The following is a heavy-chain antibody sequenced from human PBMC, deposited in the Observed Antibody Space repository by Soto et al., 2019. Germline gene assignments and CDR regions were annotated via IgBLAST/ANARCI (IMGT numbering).Heavy chain of an antibody. CDR1: GYTFTSYD. D-gene: IGHD3-3*01. V-gene: IGHV1-8*01. J-gene: IGHJ6*02. Sequence: QVQLVQSGAEVKKPGASVKVSCKASGYTFTSYDINWVRQATGQGLEWMGWMNPNSGNTGYAQKFQGRVTTTRNTSISTAYMELSSLRSEDTAVYYCARVARFLEWLLSDYYYYGMDVWGQGTTVTVSS. CDR3: ARVARFLEWLLSDYYYYGMDV. CDR2: MNPNSGNT.